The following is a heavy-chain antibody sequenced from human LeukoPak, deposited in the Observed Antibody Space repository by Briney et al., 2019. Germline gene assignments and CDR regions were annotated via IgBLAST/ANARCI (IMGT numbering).Heavy chain of an antibody. Sequence: GGSLRLSCAASGFTFSEYWRDWVRQAPGKGLEWVGRIRNKANSYSTEYAATVKGRFTISRDDSKNSLFLQMNSLKTEDTAVYYCFRVDSLTFDYSGQGTLVTVSS. CDR1: GFTFSEYW. D-gene: IGHD5-12*01. J-gene: IGHJ4*02. CDR2: IRNKANSYST. CDR3: FRVDSLTFDY. V-gene: IGHV3-72*01.